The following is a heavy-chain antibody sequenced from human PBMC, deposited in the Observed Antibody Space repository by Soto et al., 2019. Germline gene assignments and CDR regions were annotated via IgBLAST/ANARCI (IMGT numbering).Heavy chain of an antibody. CDR2: IWYDGSNK. Sequence: GGSLRLSCAASGFTFSSYGMHWVRQAPGKGLEWVAVIWYDGSNKYYADSVKGRFTISRDNSKNTLYLQMNSLRAEDTAVYYCARDMRLHHLGYYYYGMDVWGQGTTVTVSS. D-gene: IGHD5-12*01. CDR1: GFTFSSYG. V-gene: IGHV3-33*01. J-gene: IGHJ6*02. CDR3: ARDMRLHHLGYYYYGMDV.